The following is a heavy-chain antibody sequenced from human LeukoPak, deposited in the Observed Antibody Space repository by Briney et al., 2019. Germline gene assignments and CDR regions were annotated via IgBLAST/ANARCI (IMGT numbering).Heavy chain of an antibody. J-gene: IGHJ4*02. CDR2: IDWDDDK. D-gene: IGHD4-17*01. CDR3: ARSVNDYGWGYFDY. V-gene: IGHV2-70*11. Sequence: SGPTLVNPTQTLTLTCTFSGFSLSTSGMCVSWIRQPPGKALEWLARIDWDDDKYYSTSLKTRLTISKDTSKNQVVLTMTNMDPVDTATYYCARSVNDYGWGYFDYWGQGTLVTVSS. CDR1: GFSLSTSGMC.